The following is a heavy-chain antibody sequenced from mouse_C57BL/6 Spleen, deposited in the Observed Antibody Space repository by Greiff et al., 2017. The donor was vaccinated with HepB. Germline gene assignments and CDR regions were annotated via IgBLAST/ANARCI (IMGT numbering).Heavy chain of an antibody. D-gene: IGHD2-1*01. V-gene: IGHV5-9*01. CDR3: ARHGNYGGFAY. J-gene: IGHJ3*01. Sequence: EVKLMESGGGLVKPGGSLKLSCAASGFTFSSYTMSWVRQTPEKRLEWVATISGGGGNTYYPDSVKGRFTISRDNAKNTLYLQMSSLRSEDTALYYCARHGNYGGFAYWGQGTLVTVSA. CDR1: GFTFSSYT. CDR2: ISGGGGNT.